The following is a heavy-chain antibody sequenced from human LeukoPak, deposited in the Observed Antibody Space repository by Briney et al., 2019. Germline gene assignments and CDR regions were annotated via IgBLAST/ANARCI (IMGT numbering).Heavy chain of an antibody. J-gene: IGHJ3*02. D-gene: IGHD3-10*01. V-gene: IGHV3-20*04. Sequence: PGGSLRLSCAASAFTFDDHGVTWVRQAPRKGLEWVSGINWKGGSTGYADSVKGRLTISRDNAKNSLYLQMNSLRAEDTAFYYCVRNRFGELLSAFDIWGQGTMVPVSS. CDR3: VRNRFGELLSAFDI. CDR1: AFTFDDHG. CDR2: INWKGGST.